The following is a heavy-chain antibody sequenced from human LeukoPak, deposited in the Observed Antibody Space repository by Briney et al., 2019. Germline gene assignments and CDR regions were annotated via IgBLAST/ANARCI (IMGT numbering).Heavy chain of an antibody. CDR1: GFTFSSYW. J-gene: IGHJ5*02. V-gene: IGHV3-7*01. D-gene: IGHD6-13*01. Sequence: PGGSLRLSCAASGFTFSSYWMSWVRQAPGKGLEWVANIKQDGSEKYYVDSVKGRFTISRDNAKNSLYLQMNSLRAEDTAVYYCARSQGKGVSSSWYPPLHWFDPWGQGTLVTVSS. CDR3: ARSQGKGVSSSWYPPLHWFDP. CDR2: IKQDGSEK.